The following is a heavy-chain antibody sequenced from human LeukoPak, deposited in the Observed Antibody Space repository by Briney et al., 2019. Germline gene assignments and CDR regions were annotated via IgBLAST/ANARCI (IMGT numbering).Heavy chain of an antibody. CDR1: GYTFTDYY. CDR3: ARESKSTWYPYYYYMDV. J-gene: IGHJ6*03. D-gene: IGHD6-13*01. Sequence: ASVKVSCKASGYTFTDYYIHWVRQAPGQGLEWMGWINPNSGGTKDAQKFQGRVTMTRDTSISTAYMELSRLRSDDAAVYYCARESKSTWYPYYYYMDVWGKGTTVTVSS. CDR2: INPNSGGT. V-gene: IGHV1-2*02.